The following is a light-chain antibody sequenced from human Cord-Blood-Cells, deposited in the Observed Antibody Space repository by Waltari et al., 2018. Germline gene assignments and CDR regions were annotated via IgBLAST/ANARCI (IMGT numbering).Light chain of an antibody. V-gene: IGKV3-11*01. CDR1: QSVSSY. J-gene: IGKJ4*01. CDR2: DAS. CDR3: QQRSNWLT. Sequence: EIVLTQSPAPLSLSPGERATLACRASQSVSSYLAWYQQKPGQAPRPLIYDASNRATGIPARFSGSGSGTDFTLTISSLEPEDFAVYYCQQRSNWLTFGGGSKVEIK.